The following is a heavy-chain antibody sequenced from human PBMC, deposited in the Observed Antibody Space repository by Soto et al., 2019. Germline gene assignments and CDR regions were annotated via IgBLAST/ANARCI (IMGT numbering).Heavy chain of an antibody. CDR1: W. D-gene: IGHD2-8*02. CDR3: VRDQDNYGLAVFNF. Sequence: WMLWARQVSGKGLVWVSRIKTDGTTTTYADSVKGRFSISRDNAKNMLYLQMNNLRVEDTAVYYCVRDQDNYGLAVFNFWGQGP. CDR2: IKTDGTTT. J-gene: IGHJ4*02. V-gene: IGHV3-74*03.